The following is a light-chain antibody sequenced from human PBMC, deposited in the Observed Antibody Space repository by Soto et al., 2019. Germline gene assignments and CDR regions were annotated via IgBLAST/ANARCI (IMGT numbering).Light chain of an antibody. CDR2: KVS. J-gene: IGKJ1*01. Sequence: DVVMTQSPLSLPVTLGQPASISCRSSQSLVSSDGNTFLNWFHQRPGQSPRRLIYKVSNRDSGVPDRFSGSGSGTDFTLKISRVEAEDVGVYYCVQGTHWPRTFGQGTKVEIK. CDR1: QSLVSSDGNTF. CDR3: VQGTHWPRT. V-gene: IGKV2-30*01.